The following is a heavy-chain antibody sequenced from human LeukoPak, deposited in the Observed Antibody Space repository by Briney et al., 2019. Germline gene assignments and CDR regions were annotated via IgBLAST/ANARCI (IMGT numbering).Heavy chain of an antibody. D-gene: IGHD3-10*01. J-gene: IGHJ6*04. CDR2: IYYSGTT. CDR1: VGSINNFY. CDR3: ARLARLTLIRGVTGYHSLDV. V-gene: IGHV4-59*01. Sequence: SETLSLTCTVSVGSINNFYWSWIRQPPGGGLEWIGYIYYSGTTNYNPSPESRVTISVDTSKNQFSLKLTSVTAADTAVYYCARLARLTLIRGVTGYHSLDVWGKGTKVTVSS.